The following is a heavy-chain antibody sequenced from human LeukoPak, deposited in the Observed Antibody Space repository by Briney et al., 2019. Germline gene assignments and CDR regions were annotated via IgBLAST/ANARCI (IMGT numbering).Heavy chain of an antibody. Sequence: PSETLSLTCAVSGGSISSGGYSWSWIRQPPGKGLEWIGYIYYSGSTYYNPSLKSRVTISVDTSKNQFSLKLSSMTAADTAVYYCARVTDNNYYFDYWGQGTLVTVSS. CDR1: GGSISSGGYS. J-gene: IGHJ4*02. D-gene: IGHD1-1*01. CDR3: ARVTDNNYYFDY. V-gene: IGHV4-30-4*07. CDR2: IYYSGST.